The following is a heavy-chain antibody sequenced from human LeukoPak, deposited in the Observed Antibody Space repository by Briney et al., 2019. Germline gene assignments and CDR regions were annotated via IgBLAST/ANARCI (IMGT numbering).Heavy chain of an antibody. CDR3: TTVSSWYGGDYYYGMDV. J-gene: IGHJ6*04. D-gene: IGHD6-13*01. V-gene: IGHV3-15*01. CDR1: GFTFSNAW. Sequence: GGSLRLSCAASGFTFSNAWMSWVRQAPGKGLEWVGRIKSKTDGGTTDYAAPVKGRFTISRGDSKNTLYLQMNSLKTEDTAVYYCTTVSSWYGGDYYYGMDVWGKGTTVTVSS. CDR2: IKSKTDGGTT.